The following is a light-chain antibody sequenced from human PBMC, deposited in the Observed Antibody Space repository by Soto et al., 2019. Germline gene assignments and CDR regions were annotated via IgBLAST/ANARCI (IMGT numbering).Light chain of an antibody. J-gene: IGKJ3*01. Sequence: DIQMTQSPSSLSASVGDRVTITCQASQDISNYLNWYQQKPGKAPKLLIYDASNLETGVPSRFSVSGSGTAFTFTIISLQPEDIATYYCQQYDNLPPGTFGPGTKADIK. CDR2: DAS. CDR3: QQYDNLPPGT. CDR1: QDISNY. V-gene: IGKV1-33*01.